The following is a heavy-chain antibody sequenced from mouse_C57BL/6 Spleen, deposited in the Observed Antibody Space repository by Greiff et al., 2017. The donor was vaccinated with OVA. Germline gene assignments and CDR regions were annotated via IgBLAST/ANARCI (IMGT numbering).Heavy chain of an antibody. CDR3: TTGDAWFAY. J-gene: IGHJ3*01. Sequence: VQLQQSGAELVRPGASVKLSCTASGFNIKDDYMHWVKQRPEQGLEWIGWIDPENGDTEYASKFQGKATITADTSSNTAYLQLSSLTSEDTAVYYCTTGDAWFAYWGKGTLVTVSA. D-gene: IGHD2-13*01. CDR2: IDPENGDT. V-gene: IGHV14-4*01. CDR1: GFNIKDDY.